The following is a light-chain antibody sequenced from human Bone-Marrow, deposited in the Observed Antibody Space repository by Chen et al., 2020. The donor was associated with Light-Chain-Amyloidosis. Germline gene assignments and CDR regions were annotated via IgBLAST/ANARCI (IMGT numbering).Light chain of an antibody. V-gene: IGLV3-25*03. CDR2: RDT. CDR3: QSADSSGTYEVI. J-gene: IGLJ2*01. Sequence: SYELTHPPSVSVPPGQTARITCSGDDLPTKYAYWYQQKPGQAPVLVIHRDTERPSGISERFSGSSSGTTATFTISGVQAEDEADYHCQSADSSGTYEVIFGGGTKLTVL. CDR1: DLPTKY.